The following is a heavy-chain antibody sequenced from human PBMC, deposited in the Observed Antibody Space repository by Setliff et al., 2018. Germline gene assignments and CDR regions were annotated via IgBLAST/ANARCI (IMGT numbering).Heavy chain of an antibody. Sequence: GASVKVSCKLSGKTLTELSIHWVRQAPGKGLEWMGGFDPDDGETVYAQKFQGRVTMTEDTSTNTAYMELSSLRSEDTAVYYCATCVGTSWYDYNFYMDVWGIGTTVTSP. CDR1: GKTLTELS. D-gene: IGHD1-26*01. V-gene: IGHV1-24*01. CDR2: FDPDDGET. J-gene: IGHJ6*03. CDR3: ATCVGTSWYDYNFYMDV.